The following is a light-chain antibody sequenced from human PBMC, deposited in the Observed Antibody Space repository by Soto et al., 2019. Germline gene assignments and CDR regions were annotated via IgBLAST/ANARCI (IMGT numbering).Light chain of an antibody. J-gene: IGKJ2*01. CDR2: GTS. CDR3: QQYGSSPLYT. CDR1: QRVSSRY. Sequence: EGVLTQSPGTLSLSPGERVTLSCRASQRVSSRYLAWYQQKPGQAPRLLIYGTSTRATGVPDRFSGSGSGTVFTLTISRLEPEDFAVYYCQQYGSSPLYTFGQGTKLEIK. V-gene: IGKV3-20*01.